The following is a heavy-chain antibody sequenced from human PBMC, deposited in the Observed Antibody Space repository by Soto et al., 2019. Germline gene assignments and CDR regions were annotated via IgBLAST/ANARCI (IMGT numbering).Heavy chain of an antibody. J-gene: IGHJ3*02. Sequence: EVQLLESGGGLVQPGGSLRLSCAASGFTFSSYAMSWVRQAPGKGLEWVSAISGSGGSTYYADSVKGRFTISRDNSKNSLYLQMNSLRAEDTAVYYCAKDRSRITMIVVVITPDAFDIWGQGTMVTVSS. CDR1: GFTFSSYA. CDR2: ISGSGGST. V-gene: IGHV3-23*01. CDR3: AKDRSRITMIVVVITPDAFDI. D-gene: IGHD3-22*01.